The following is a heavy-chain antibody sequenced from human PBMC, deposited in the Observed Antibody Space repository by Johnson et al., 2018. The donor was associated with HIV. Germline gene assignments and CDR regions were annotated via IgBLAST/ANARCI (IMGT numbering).Heavy chain of an antibody. CDR2: ISKDGSSA. Sequence: QVQLVESGGGVVQPGTSLRLSCAASGFSFSNYAMHWVRQAPGKGLEWAAVISKDGSSAYYADSVKGRFTISRDNSKNTLFLEMNSLRVEDTAVYYCARDHSGWWAWALDIWGQGTMGTVSS. D-gene: IGHD6-19*01. CDR3: ARDHSGWWAWALDI. J-gene: IGHJ3*02. CDR1: GFSFSNYA. V-gene: IGHV3-30*04.